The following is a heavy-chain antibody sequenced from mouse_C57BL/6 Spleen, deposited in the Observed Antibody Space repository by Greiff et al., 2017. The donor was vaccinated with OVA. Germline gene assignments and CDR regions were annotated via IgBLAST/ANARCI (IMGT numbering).Heavy chain of an antibody. J-gene: IGHJ3*01. CDR1: GFSLSTSGMG. CDR3: ARREGGPYGNWFAY. Sequence: QVTLKVCGPGILQSSQTLSLTCSFSGFSLSTSGMGVSWIRQPSGKGLEWLAHIYWDDDKRYNPSLKSRLTISKDTSRNQVFLKITSVDTADTATYYCARREGGPYGNWFAYWGQGTLVTVSA. V-gene: IGHV8-12*01. CDR2: IYWDDDK. D-gene: IGHD2-1*01.